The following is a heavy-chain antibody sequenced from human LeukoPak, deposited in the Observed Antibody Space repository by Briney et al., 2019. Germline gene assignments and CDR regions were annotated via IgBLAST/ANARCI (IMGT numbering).Heavy chain of an antibody. V-gene: IGHV3-30*02. CDR2: IRYDGNDK. CDR3: AKAPVTTCSGAYCYPFDY. Sequence: GGSLRLSCAASGFTFSYYGMHWVRQAPGKGLEWVAFIRYDGNDKFYADSVKGRFTISRDSYKNTLYLQMNSLRAEDAAVYYCAKAPVTTCSGAYCYPFDYWGQGTLVTVSS. J-gene: IGHJ4*02. CDR1: GFTFSYYG. D-gene: IGHD2-15*01.